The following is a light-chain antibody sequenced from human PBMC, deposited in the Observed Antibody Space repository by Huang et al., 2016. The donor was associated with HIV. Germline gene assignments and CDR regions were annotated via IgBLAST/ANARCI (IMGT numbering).Light chain of an antibody. Sequence: IVMTQSPATLSVSPGERATLSCTASQSISTNLAWYQQKPGRAPRLLRYGASTRATGIPARFGGSGSGTEFTLTISSLQSEDFAVYYCQQYNDWPPWTFGQGTKVEIK. CDR2: GAS. CDR3: QQYNDWPPWT. V-gene: IGKV3-15*01. CDR1: QSISTN. J-gene: IGKJ1*01.